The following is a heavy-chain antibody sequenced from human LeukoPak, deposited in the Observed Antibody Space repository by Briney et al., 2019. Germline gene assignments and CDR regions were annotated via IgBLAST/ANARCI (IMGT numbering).Heavy chain of an antibody. D-gene: IGHD2-21*02. CDR1: GFTFSSYA. Sequence: GGSLRLSCAASGFTFSSYAMSWVRQAPGEGLEWVSVISGSGGSTYYADSVKGRFTISRDNSKNTLFLQMNSLRAEDTAVFYCAKVGLSYCGGDCYVDYWGQGTLVTVSS. CDR3: AKVGLSYCGGDCYVDY. J-gene: IGHJ4*02. V-gene: IGHV3-23*01. CDR2: ISGSGGST.